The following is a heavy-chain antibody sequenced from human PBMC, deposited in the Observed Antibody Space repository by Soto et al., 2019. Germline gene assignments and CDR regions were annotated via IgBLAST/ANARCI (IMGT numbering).Heavy chain of an antibody. V-gene: IGHV3-9*01. CDR3: AKDSLVPSVWGTSLTRSWNYYYMDV. J-gene: IGHJ6*03. D-gene: IGHD2-2*01. Sequence: GGSLRLSCAASGFTFDDYAMHWVRQAPGKGLEWVSGISWNSGSIGYADSVKGRFTISRDNAKNSLYLQMNSLRAEDTALYYCAKDSLVPSVWGTSLTRSWNYYYMDVWGKGTTVTVSS. CDR2: ISWNSGSI. CDR1: GFTFDDYA.